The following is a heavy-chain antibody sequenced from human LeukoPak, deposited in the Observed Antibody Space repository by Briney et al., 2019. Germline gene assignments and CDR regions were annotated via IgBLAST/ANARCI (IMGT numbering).Heavy chain of an antibody. D-gene: IGHD2-2*01. CDR3: ARGPWVGSTSPEDWFDP. Sequence: PSETLSLTCTVSGGSISGYYWSWIRQPAGKGLEWIGRIYTSGSTNYNPSLKSRVTMSVDTSKNQFSLKLSSVTAADTAVYYCARGPWVGSTSPEDWFDPWGQGTLVTVSS. J-gene: IGHJ5*02. CDR2: IYTSGST. V-gene: IGHV4-4*07. CDR1: GGSISGYY.